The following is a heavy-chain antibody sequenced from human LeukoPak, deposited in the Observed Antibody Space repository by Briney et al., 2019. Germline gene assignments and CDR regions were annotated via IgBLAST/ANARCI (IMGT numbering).Heavy chain of an antibody. CDR1: GYTFTSYY. V-gene: IGHV1-46*01. J-gene: IGHJ3*02. CDR2: INPSGGST. Sequence: ASVKVSCKASGYTFTSYYMHWVRQAPGQGLEWMGIINPSGGSTSYAQKFQGRVTMTRDTSTSTVYMELSSLRSEDTAVYYCASAEWPEVVIKAFDIWGQGTMVTVSS. CDR3: ASAEWPEVVIKAFDI. D-gene: IGHD3-22*01.